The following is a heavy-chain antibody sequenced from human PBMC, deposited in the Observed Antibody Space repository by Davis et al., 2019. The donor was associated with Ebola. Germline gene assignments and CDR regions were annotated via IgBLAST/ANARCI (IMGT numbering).Heavy chain of an antibody. CDR1: GGSFSGYY. CDR3: AREDQYSTNYFDY. D-gene: IGHD6-6*01. CDR2: IYYSGST. J-gene: IGHJ4*02. Sequence: SQTLSLTCAVYGGSFSGYYWSWIRQPPGKGLEWIGYIYYSGSTNYNPSLKSRVTISVDTSKNQFSLKLSSVTAADTAVYYCAREDQYSTNYFDYWGQGTLVTVSS. V-gene: IGHV4-59*01.